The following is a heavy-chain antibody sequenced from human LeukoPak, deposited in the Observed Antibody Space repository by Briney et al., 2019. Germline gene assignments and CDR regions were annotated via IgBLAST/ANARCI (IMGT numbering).Heavy chain of an antibody. D-gene: IGHD5-24*01. J-gene: IGHJ4*02. CDR1: GFTFSSYS. CDR3: ARLLTGYNYVGGFEY. V-gene: IGHV3-21*01. Sequence: GGSLRLSCAASGFTFSSYSMNWVRQAPGKGLEWVSSISSSSSYIYYADSVKGRFTISRDNAKNSLYLQMNSLRAEDTAVYYCARLLTGYNYVGGFEYWGQGTLVTVSS. CDR2: ISSSSSYI.